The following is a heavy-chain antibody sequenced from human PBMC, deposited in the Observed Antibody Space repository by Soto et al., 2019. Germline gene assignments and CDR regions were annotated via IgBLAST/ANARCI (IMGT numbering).Heavy chain of an antibody. D-gene: IGHD3-16*01. J-gene: IGHJ4*02. CDR3: ARGGGGFEDY. Sequence: QIQLLQSGPEVKKPGASVKVSCKTAGYTFTNYSVSWVRQAPGQGLEWMGWISGYNGNTNYAQNLQDRVTMTTDTSTSTVYMELRSLTSDDTAVYYCARGGGGFEDYWGQGTLVGVSS. CDR2: ISGYNGNT. V-gene: IGHV1-18*01. CDR1: GYTFTNYS.